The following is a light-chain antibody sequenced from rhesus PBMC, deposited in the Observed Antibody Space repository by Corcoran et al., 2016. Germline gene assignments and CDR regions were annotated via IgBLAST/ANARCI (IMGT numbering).Light chain of an antibody. CDR3: QQHNTYPWT. Sequence: DIQMTQSPSSLSASVGDRVTITCQASQGISSWLAWYQQKPGKAPKLLIYAASSLQSGVPSRFSGSGSGTDFTLPVSSLQPEDFATYYCQQHNTYPWTFGQGTKVEIK. CDR1: QGISSW. CDR2: AAS. J-gene: IGKJ1*01. V-gene: IGKV1-33*02.